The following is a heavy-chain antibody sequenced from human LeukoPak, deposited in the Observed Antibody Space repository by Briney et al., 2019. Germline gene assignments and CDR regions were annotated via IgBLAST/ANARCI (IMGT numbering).Heavy chain of an antibody. CDR1: GFAISDYS. Sequence: PGGSLRLSCAASGFAISDYSMNWVRQAPGKGLEWVSYISSSSNKVYYADSVKGRFTISRDNAKNSLFLQMNSLRADDTAVYYCARNFYCGGDCAISYFDYWGQGTLVTVSS. D-gene: IGHD2-21*02. V-gene: IGHV3-48*01. CDR2: ISSSSNKV. CDR3: ARNFYCGGDCAISYFDY. J-gene: IGHJ4*02.